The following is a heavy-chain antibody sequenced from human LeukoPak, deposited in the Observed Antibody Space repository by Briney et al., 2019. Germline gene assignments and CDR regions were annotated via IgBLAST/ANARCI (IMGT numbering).Heavy chain of an antibody. V-gene: IGHV4-59*01. Sequence: SETLSLTCTVSGGSISSYYWSWIRQPPGKGLEWIGYIYYSGSTNYNPSLKSRVTISVDTSNNRFSLKLSSVTSADTAVYYCARVGDYSDSSGYYAYWGPGTLVTVSS. CDR3: ARVGDYSDSSGYYAY. J-gene: IGHJ4*02. CDR2: IYYSGST. CDR1: GGSISSYY. D-gene: IGHD3-22*01.